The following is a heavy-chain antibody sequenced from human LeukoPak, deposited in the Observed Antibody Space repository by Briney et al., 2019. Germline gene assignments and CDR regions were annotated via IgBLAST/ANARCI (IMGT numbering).Heavy chain of an antibody. CDR1: GFTFSDYY. J-gene: IGHJ4*02. CDR3: ARGQWLPKYFFDY. CDR2: ISSSGTTI. D-gene: IGHD6-19*01. Sequence: GGSLRLSCAASGFTFSDYYMSWIRQAPGKGLEWVSYISSSGTTIYYADSVEGRFTISRDNAKSSLYLQMNSLRAEDTAVYYCARGQWLPKYFFDYWGQGTLVTVSS. V-gene: IGHV3-11*04.